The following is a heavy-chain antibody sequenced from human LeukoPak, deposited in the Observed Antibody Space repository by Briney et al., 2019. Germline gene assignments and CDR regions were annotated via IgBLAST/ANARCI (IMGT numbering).Heavy chain of an antibody. Sequence: PGGSLRLSCAASGFTFSSYAMSWVRQAPGKGLEWVSAISGSGGSTYYADYVKGRFTISRDNSKNTLYLQMNSLRAEDTAVYYCAKDVYDILTGYPRPSIDYWGQGTLVTVSS. J-gene: IGHJ4*02. CDR3: AKDVYDILTGYPRPSIDY. V-gene: IGHV3-23*01. CDR2: ISGSGGST. CDR1: GFTFSSYA. D-gene: IGHD3-9*01.